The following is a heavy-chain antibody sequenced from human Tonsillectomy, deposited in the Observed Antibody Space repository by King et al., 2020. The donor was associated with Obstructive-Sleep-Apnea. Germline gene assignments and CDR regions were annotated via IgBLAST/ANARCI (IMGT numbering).Heavy chain of an antibody. CDR3: ARDRGGSYRLNYFDR. CDR1: RFTFNTYA. J-gene: IGHJ4*02. CDR2: ISYDGSNE. V-gene: IGHV3-30*04. D-gene: IGHD1-26*01. Sequence: VQLVESGGGVVQPGGSLRLSCAASRFTFNTYAMHWVRQAPGKGLGGVAVISYDGSNEYYADSVKGRFSISRDNSKKTLYLQMNSLRGEDTAVYYCARDRGGSYRLNYFDRWGQGTLVTVSS.